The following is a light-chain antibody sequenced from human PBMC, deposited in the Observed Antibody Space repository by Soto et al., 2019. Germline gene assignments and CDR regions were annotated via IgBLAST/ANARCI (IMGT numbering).Light chain of an antibody. CDR2: WAS. V-gene: IGKV4-1*01. CDR3: QQYYSISRT. Sequence: DIVMTQSPDSLAVSLGERATINCKSSQSVLYSSNNKNYLAWYQQKPGQPPKLLIYWASTRESGVPDRFSGSGSGTDFTLTISSLQAEDVAVYYGQQYYSISRTFGQGTKLEIK. J-gene: IGKJ2*01. CDR1: QSVLYSSNNKNY.